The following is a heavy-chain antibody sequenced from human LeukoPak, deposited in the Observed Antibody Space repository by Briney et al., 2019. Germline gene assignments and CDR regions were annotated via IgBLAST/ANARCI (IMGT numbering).Heavy chain of an antibody. V-gene: IGHV1-24*01. Sequence: ASVKVSCKVSGYTLTELSMHWVRQAPGKGLELMGGFDPEDGETIYAQKFQGRVTMTEDTSTDTAYMELSSLRSEDTAVYYCATPDSYYYGSGSFDYWGQGTLVTVSS. J-gene: IGHJ4*02. CDR3: ATPDSYYYGSGSFDY. CDR1: GYTLTELS. CDR2: FDPEDGET. D-gene: IGHD3-10*01.